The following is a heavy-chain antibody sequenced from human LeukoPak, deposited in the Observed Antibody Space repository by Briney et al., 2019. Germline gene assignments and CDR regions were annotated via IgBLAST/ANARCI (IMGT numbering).Heavy chain of an antibody. Sequence: GASVKVSCKASGGTFSSYAISWVRQAPGQGLEWMGGIIPIFGTANYAQKFQGRVTITADESTSTAYMELSSLRSEDTAVYYCARTPPSSGWYGDCYYYYYMDVWGKGTTVTISS. D-gene: IGHD6-19*01. CDR3: ARTPPSSGWYGDCYYYYYMDV. J-gene: IGHJ6*03. CDR1: GGTFSSYA. CDR2: IIPIFGTA. V-gene: IGHV1-69*13.